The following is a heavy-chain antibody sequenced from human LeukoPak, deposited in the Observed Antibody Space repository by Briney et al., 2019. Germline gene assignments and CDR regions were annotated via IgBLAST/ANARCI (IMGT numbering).Heavy chain of an antibody. CDR1: GDSLSSGSHY. Sequence: SETLSLTCSVSGDSLSSGSHYWSWLRQLPGKGLESIGFISYSGYTSYNPSLKSRVSISVDTSKNQFSLKLTSVTAADTAVYYCSRGGNRFGGFYSDYWGRGTLVTVSS. CDR3: SRGGNRFGGFYSDY. D-gene: IGHD3-10*01. CDR2: ISYSGYT. V-gene: IGHV4-31*03. J-gene: IGHJ4*02.